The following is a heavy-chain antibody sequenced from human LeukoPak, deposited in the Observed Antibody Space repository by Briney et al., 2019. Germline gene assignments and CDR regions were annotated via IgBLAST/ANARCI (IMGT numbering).Heavy chain of an antibody. Sequence: PGGSLRLSCAASGFAFSSHAMTWVRQAPGKGLEWVSSISGSSEKTYYGDSVKGRFTISRDSSQKILNLQMNNLRVEDTAIYYCARGSTYDFWSGDALDVWGQGTMVTVAS. V-gene: IGHV3-23*01. CDR2: ISGSSEKT. D-gene: IGHD3-3*01. J-gene: IGHJ3*01. CDR1: GFAFSSHA. CDR3: ARGSTYDFWSGDALDV.